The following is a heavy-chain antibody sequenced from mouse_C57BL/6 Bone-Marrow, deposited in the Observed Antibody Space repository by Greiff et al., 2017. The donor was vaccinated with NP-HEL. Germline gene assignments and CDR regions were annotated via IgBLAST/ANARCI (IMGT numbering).Heavy chain of an antibody. J-gene: IGHJ3*01. V-gene: IGHV2-6*01. D-gene: IGHD2-4*01. CDR1: GFSLTSYG. Sequence: VQRVESGPGLVAPSQSLSITCTVSGFSLTSYGVDWVRQSPGKGLEWLGVIWGVGSTNYNSALKSRLSISKDNSKSQVFLKMNSLQTDDTAMYYCARYDYDRAYWGQGTLVTVSA. CDR3: ARYDYDRAY. CDR2: IWGVGST.